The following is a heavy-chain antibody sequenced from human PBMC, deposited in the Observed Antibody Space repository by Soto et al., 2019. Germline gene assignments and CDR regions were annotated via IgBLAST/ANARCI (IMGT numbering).Heavy chain of an antibody. CDR1: GVTRSNFG. CDR2: ISRDGSTM. D-gene: IGHD2-21*01. V-gene: IGHV3-30*03. Sequence: QVQLVESGGGVVQPGRSLRLSCAASGVTRSNFGMHWVGQEPGKGLEWVAVISRDGSTMFYADSVKGRFTISRDSSRNTLYLQMNSLRAEDTAVYHCVGEVASVYWGQGTLVTVSS. CDR3: VGEVASVY. J-gene: IGHJ4*02.